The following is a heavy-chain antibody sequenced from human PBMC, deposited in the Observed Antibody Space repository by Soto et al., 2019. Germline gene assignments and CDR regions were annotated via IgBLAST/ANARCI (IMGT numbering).Heavy chain of an antibody. CDR3: ARLVDYDFWSGYFPF. D-gene: IGHD3-3*01. CDR1: GYTFTNYW. CDR2: IFPGDSDT. V-gene: IGHV5-51*01. Sequence: PGESLKISCKGSGYTFTNYWIGWVRQMPGKGLEWMGIIFPGDSDTRYSRSFQGQVTFSADRSSSTAYLQWSSLKAPDTAMYYCARLVDYDFWSGYFPFWGQGTMVTVSS. J-gene: IGHJ3*01.